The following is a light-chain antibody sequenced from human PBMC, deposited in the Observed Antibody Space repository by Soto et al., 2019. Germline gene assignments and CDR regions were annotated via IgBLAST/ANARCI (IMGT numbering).Light chain of an antibody. Sequence: QAVVTQESSLTVSPGGTVTLTCGSSTGAVTSGHYPYWFQQKPGQAPRTLIYDTSNTHSWTPARFSGSLLGGKAALTLSGAQPEDEAEYYCLLAYNGRRIFCGGTKLTVL. CDR3: LLAYNGRRI. V-gene: IGLV7-46*01. CDR2: DTS. CDR1: TGAVTSGHY. J-gene: IGLJ2*01.